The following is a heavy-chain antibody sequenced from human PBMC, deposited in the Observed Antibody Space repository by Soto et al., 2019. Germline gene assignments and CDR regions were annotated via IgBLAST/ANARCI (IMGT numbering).Heavy chain of an antibody. CDR1: GFTFSSYS. J-gene: IGHJ4*02. CDR3: ARVGAIGSYYFDY. D-gene: IGHD1-26*01. CDR2: ISSSSYI. Sequence: PGGSLRLSCAASGFTFSSYSMNWVRQAPGKGLEWVSSISSSSYIYYADSVKGRFTISRDNAKNSLYLQMNSLRAEDTAVYYCARVGAIGSYYFDYWGQGTLVTVSS. V-gene: IGHV3-21*01.